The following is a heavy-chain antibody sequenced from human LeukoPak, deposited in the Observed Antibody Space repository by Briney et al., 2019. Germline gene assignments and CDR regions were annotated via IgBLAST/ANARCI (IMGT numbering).Heavy chain of an antibody. Sequence: GGSLRLSCAASGFTFDDYAMHWVRQAPGKGLEWVSLISWDGGSTYYADSVKGRFTISRDNSKNSLYLQMNSLRAEDTAVYYCAKEPELELRRFFDYWGQGTLVTVSS. CDR2: ISWDGGST. J-gene: IGHJ4*02. D-gene: IGHD1-7*01. CDR1: GFTFDDYA. V-gene: IGHV3-43D*03. CDR3: AKEPELELRRFFDY.